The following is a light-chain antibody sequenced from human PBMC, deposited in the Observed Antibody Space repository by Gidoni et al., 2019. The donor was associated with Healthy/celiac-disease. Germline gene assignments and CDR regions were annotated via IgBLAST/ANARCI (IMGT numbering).Light chain of an antibody. J-gene: IGLJ2*01. CDR2: DNN. CDR1: SSNIGNNY. Sequence: QSVLPPPPSVSAAPGQKVTTSCSGSSSNIGNNYVSWYQQLPGTAPKLLIYDNNKRPSGIPDRFSGSKSGTSATLGITGLQTGDEADYYCGTWDSSLSAGVFGGGTKLTVL. CDR3: GTWDSSLSAGV. V-gene: IGLV1-51*01.